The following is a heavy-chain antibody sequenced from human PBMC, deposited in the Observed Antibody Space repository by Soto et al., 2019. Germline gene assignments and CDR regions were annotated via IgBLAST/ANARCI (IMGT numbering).Heavy chain of an antibody. CDR1: GGSISSSSYY. CDR3: AREVVVVPAAMFYYFYYGMDV. V-gene: IGHV4-39*02. D-gene: IGHD2-2*01. Sequence: SETLSLTYTVSGGSISSSSYYWGWIRQPPGKGLEWIGSIYYSGSTYYNPSLKSRVTISVDTSKNQFSLKLSSVTAADTAVYYCAREVVVVPAAMFYYFYYGMDVWGQGTTVT. J-gene: IGHJ6*02. CDR2: IYYSGST.